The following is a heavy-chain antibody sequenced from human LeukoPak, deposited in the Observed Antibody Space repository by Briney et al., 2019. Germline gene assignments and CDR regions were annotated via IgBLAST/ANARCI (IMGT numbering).Heavy chain of an antibody. CDR2: IYPGDSDT. J-gene: IGHJ6*02. CDR3: ASPSKEARDTGPWQPVAHRPVDYYYGMDV. V-gene: IGHV5-51*01. CDR1: GYSFTSYW. D-gene: IGHD6-6*01. Sequence: GESLKISCKGSGYSFTSYWIGWVRQMPGKGLEWMGIIYPGDSDTRYSPSFQGQVTISADKSTSTAYMELSSLRSEDTAVYYCASPSKEARDTGPWQPVAHRPVDYYYGMDVWGQGTTVTVSS.